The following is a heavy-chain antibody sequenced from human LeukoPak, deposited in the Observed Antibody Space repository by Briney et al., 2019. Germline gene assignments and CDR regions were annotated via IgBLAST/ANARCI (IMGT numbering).Heavy chain of an antibody. CDR3: ARARNYYYDTSGSQALDY. J-gene: IGHJ4*02. D-gene: IGHD3-22*01. CDR2: IIPIFITA. CDR1: GGTFSSYV. Sequence: GSSVKVSCKASGGTFSSYVISWVRQAPGQGLEWMGGIIPIFITATYAQKFQGRVTITADESTSTAYMELSSLRSEDTAVYYCARARNYYYDTSGSQALDYWGQGTLVTVSS. V-gene: IGHV1-69*01.